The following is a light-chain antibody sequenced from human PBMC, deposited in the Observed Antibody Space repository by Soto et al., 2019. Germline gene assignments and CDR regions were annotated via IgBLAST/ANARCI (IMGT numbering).Light chain of an antibody. Sequence: DIQITHSPCTLSASVGERVTITCRASQNIQRWLAWYQQKPGKAPKLLIYKASSLERGVPSRFSAGGSGVEFTLNISSVQPEDFATYHCIQYHSDWKFGQGTKVDIK. CDR1: QNIQRW. CDR2: KAS. V-gene: IGKV1-5*03. CDR3: IQYHSDWK. J-gene: IGKJ1*01.